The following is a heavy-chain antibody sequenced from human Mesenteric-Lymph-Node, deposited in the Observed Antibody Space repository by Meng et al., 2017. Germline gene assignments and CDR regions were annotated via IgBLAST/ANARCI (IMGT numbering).Heavy chain of an antibody. Sequence: GGSLRLSCAASGFTFSSYGMHWVRQAPGKGLEWVAVIWYDGSNKYYADSVKGRFTISRDNSKNKLYLQMNSLRPEETAVYYCARDLNSGSYWGGVFDIWGQGTMVTVSS. J-gene: IGHJ3*02. CDR2: IWYDGSNK. D-gene: IGHD1-26*01. CDR1: GFTFSSYG. V-gene: IGHV3-33*01. CDR3: ARDLNSGSYWGGVFDI.